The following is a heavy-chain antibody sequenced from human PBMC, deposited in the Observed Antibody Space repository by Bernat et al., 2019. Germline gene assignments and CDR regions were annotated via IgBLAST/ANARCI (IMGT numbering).Heavy chain of an antibody. CDR2: ISYDGSYK. J-gene: IGHJ4*02. D-gene: IGHD1-26*01. V-gene: IGHV3-30*18. CDR3: AKALSGSATGRGYHFDH. Sequence: QVQLVESGGGVVQPGRSFRLSCAASGFTFSNFGMHWVRQAPGKGLEWVAVISYDGSYKNNADSMKGRFTISRDNSRQTLYLQMNSLRAEDTAMYYCAKALSGSATGRGYHFDHWGQGTLVTVSS. CDR1: GFTFSNFG.